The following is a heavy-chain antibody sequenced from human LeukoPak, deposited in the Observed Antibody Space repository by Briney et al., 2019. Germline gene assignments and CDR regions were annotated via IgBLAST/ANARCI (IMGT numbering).Heavy chain of an antibody. Sequence: ASVKVSCKASGYTFTSYAMNWVRQAPGQGLEWMGWINTNTGNPTYAQGFTGRFVFSLDTSVSTAYLQISSLRAEETAVYYCARDLEYGGKAVAFESWGQGTMGPVSA. CDR3: ARDLEYGGKAVAFES. J-gene: IGHJ3*02. CDR2: INTNTGNP. V-gene: IGHV7-4-1*02. CDR1: GYTFTSYA. D-gene: IGHD4-23*01.